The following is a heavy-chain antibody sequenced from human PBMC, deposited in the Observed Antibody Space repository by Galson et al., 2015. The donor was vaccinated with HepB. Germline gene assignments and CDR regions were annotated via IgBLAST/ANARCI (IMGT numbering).Heavy chain of an antibody. J-gene: IGHJ4*02. V-gene: IGHV3-9*01. D-gene: IGHD6-13*01. CDR3: AKDRHSSRPELGFDY. Sequence: SLRLSCAASGFTFDDYAMHWVRQAPGKGLEWVSGISWNSGSIGYADSVKGRFTISRDNAKNSLYLQMNSLRAEDTALYYCAKDRHSSRPELGFDYWGQGTLVTVSS. CDR2: ISWNSGSI. CDR1: GFTFDDYA.